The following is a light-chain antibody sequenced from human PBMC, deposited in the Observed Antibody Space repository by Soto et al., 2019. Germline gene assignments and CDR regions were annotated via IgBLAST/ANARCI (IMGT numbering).Light chain of an antibody. V-gene: IGKV1-5*01. Sequence: DIQMTQSPSTLSASVGDTVTITFRASESIDNWLAWYQQKPGKAPKLLIYDASSLESGVPSRFSGSGSGTEFTLTISSLQPDDSATYYCQQYNTYRTFGQGTKVDIK. CDR1: ESIDNW. J-gene: IGKJ1*01. CDR2: DAS. CDR3: QQYNTYRT.